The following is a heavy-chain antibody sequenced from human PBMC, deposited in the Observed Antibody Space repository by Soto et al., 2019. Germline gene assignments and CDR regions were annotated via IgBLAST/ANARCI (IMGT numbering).Heavy chain of an antibody. CDR3: ARDGASSRV. J-gene: IGHJ4*02. D-gene: IGHD6-13*01. V-gene: IGHV4-59*01. Sequence: KPSETLSLTCTVSGGSISGYYWTWIRQPPGKGLEWIGYIYYSGSTNYNPSLKSRVTISVDTSKNQFSLKLSSVTAADTAVYYCARDGASSRVWGQGTLVTVSS. CDR1: GGSISGYY. CDR2: IYYSGST.